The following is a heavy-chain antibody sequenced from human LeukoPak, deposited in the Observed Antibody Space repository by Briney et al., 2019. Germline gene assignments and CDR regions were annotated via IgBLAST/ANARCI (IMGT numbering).Heavy chain of an antibody. V-gene: IGHV3-23*01. D-gene: IGHD6-13*01. CDR3: AKDSIAAAGRQNSFDY. CDR2: ISGSGGST. J-gene: IGHJ4*02. Sequence: QPGGSLRLSCAASGFTFSSYAMSWVRQAPGKGLEWVSAISGSGGSTYYADSVKGRFTISRDNSKNTLYLQMNSLRAEDTAVYYCAKDSIAAAGRQNSFDYWGQGTLVTVSS. CDR1: GFTFSSYA.